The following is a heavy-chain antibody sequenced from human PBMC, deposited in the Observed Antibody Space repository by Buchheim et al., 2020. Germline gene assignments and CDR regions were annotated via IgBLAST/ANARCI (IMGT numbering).Heavy chain of an antibody. CDR2: IYYSGST. J-gene: IGHJ2*01. D-gene: IGHD6-19*01. CDR1: GGSVSSGSYY. CDR3: ARDLASGGYREGINWYFDL. Sequence: QVQLQESGPGLVKPSETLSLTCPVSGGSVSSGSYYWSWIQQPPGKGLEWIGYIYYSGSTNYNPSLKSRVTISVDTSKNQFSLKLSSVTAADTAVYYCARDLASGGYREGINWYFDLWGRGTL. V-gene: IGHV4-61*01.